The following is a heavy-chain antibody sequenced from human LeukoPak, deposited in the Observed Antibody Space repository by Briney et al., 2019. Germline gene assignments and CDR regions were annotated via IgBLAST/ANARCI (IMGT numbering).Heavy chain of an antibody. CDR1: GYTFTGYY. CDR2: IIPIFGTA. D-gene: IGHD5-12*01. J-gene: IGHJ6*02. CDR3: ARRAGIVATTEYYYYYGMDV. Sequence: SVKVSCKASGYTFTGYYMHWVRQAPGQGLEWMGGIIPIFGTANYAQKFQGRVTITADESTSTAYMELSSLRSEDTAVYYCARRAGIVATTEYYYYYGMDVWGQGTTVTVSS. V-gene: IGHV1-69*13.